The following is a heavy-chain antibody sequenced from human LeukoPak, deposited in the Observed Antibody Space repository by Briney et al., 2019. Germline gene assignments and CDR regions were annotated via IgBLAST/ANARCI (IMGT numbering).Heavy chain of an antibody. CDR2: IDPSDSYT. CDR3: ARSFYDILTGYNNWFDP. CDR1: GYSFTSYW. J-gene: IGHJ5*02. Sequence: GESLKISCKGSGYSFTSYWISWVRQMPGKGLEWMGRIDPSDSYTNYSPSFQGHVTISADKSISTAYLQWSSLKASDTAMYYCARSFYDILTGYNNWFDPRGQGTLVAVSS. V-gene: IGHV5-10-1*01. D-gene: IGHD3-9*01.